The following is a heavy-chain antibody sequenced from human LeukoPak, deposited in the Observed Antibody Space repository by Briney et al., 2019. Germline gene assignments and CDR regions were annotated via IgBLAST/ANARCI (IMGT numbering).Heavy chain of an antibody. J-gene: IGHJ4*02. D-gene: IGHD2-21*02. CDR2: LSSSGGRT. CDR1: GFTFSSYA. CDR3: AKDGEAYCGGDCYSRPLMEFDY. V-gene: IGHV3-23*01. Sequence: GGSLRLSCAASGFTFSSYAMSWVRQAPGKGLEWVSGLSSSGGRTYYADSVKGRFTISRDNSKNTVYLQMNSLRAEDTAVYYCAKDGEAYCGGDCYSRPLMEFDYWGQGTLVTVSS.